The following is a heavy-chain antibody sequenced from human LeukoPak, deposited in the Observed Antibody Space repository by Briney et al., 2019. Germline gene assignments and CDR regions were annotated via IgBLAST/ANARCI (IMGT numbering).Heavy chain of an antibody. CDR2: INWNGGST. CDR3: ARDWFTRLGELSPDRAFDY. CDR1: GFTFDDSV. Sequence: GGSLRLSCAASGFTFDDSVMSWVRQAPGKGLEWVSGINWNGGSTGYADSVKGRFTISIDNAKNSLYLQMSSLRDEDTALYYCARDWFTRLGELSPDRAFDYWGQGTLVTVSS. V-gene: IGHV3-20*04. D-gene: IGHD3-16*02. J-gene: IGHJ4*02.